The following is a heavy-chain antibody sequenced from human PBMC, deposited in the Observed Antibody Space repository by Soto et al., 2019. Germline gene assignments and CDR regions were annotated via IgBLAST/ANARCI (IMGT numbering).Heavy chain of an antibody. CDR3: ARERGSLDVGYPTTFDY. CDR2: INHSGGST. D-gene: IGHD5-12*01. CDR1: GYTFTIYY. V-gene: IGHV1-46*01. J-gene: IGHJ4*02. Sequence: ASVKVSCRASGYTFTIYYMHWVRQAPGQGLEWMGIINHSGGSTSYAQKSQGRVTMTRDTSTSTVYMELSSLRSEDTAVYYCARERGSLDVGYPTTFDYWGQGTLVTVSS.